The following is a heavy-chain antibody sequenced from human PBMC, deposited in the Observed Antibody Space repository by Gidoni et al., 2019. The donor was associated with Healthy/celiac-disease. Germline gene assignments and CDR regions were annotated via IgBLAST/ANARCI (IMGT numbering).Heavy chain of an antibody. J-gene: IGHJ4*02. Sequence: EVQLLESGGGLVQPGGSLRLSCAASGFTFSSYAMSWVSQAPGKWLEWVSAISGSGGSTYYADSVKGRFTISRDNSKNTLYLQMNSLRAEDTAVYYCARPRAIVVVPAANPVDYWGQGTLVTVSS. D-gene: IGHD2-2*01. CDR1: GFTFSSYA. CDR3: ARPRAIVVVPAANPVDY. V-gene: IGHV3-23*01. CDR2: ISGSGGST.